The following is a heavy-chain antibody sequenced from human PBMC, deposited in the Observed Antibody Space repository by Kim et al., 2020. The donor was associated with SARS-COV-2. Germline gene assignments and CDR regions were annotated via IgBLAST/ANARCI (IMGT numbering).Heavy chain of an antibody. CDR1: GYPFTSYG. D-gene: IGHD7-27*01. V-gene: IGHV1-18*01. CDR3: ARDPRDWGSGSYCDY. CDR2: VSAYHGLT. Sequence: ASVKVSCKASGYPFTSYGFNWIRQAPGQGLEWLGWVSAYHGLTNYAQKFQGRVTMTADTSTSAAYIELTSLRPDDTAVYYCARDPRDWGSGSYCDYWGHG. J-gene: IGHJ4*01.